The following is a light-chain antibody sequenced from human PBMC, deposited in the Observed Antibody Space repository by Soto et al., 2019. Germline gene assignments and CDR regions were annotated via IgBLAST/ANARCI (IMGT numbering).Light chain of an antibody. V-gene: IGKV1-9*01. CDR1: NGIFRF. CDR3: QQLNSFPLT. CDR2: AAS. J-gene: IGKJ4*01. Sequence: DIQLTQSPSFLSASVGDRVTITYRASNGIFRFLAWYQQKPGKDPGLLIHAASTLQSGVPSRFSGSGSGTEFTLTISSLQPEDFATYYCQQLNSFPLTFGGGTKVEIK.